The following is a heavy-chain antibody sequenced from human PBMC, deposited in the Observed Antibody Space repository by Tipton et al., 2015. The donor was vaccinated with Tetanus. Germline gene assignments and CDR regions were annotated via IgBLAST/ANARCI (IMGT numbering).Heavy chain of an antibody. Sequence: GSLRLSCVISGFSFSNYKMNWVRQAPGRGLEWVSSISSTSRYIYYADSVKGRFTLSRDNAKNSLYLQMNSLRAEDTAVYYCAREGSGQDFDYWGRGTLVTVSS. V-gene: IGHV3-21*01. J-gene: IGHJ4*02. CDR1: GFSFSNYK. CDR2: ISSTSRYI. D-gene: IGHD3-10*01. CDR3: AREGSGQDFDY.